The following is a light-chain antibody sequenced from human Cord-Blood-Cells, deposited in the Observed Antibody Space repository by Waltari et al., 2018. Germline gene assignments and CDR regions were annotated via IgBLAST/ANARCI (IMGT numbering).Light chain of an antibody. J-gene: IGLJ2*01. Sequence: QSVLTQPPSVSGAPGQRVTIPCTGRSSNIGAGYDVHWYQQLPGTAPKLLIYGNSNRPSGVPDRFSGSKSGTSASLAITGLQAEDEADYYCQSYDSSVVFGGGTKLTVL. CDR1: SSNIGAGYD. CDR3: QSYDSSVV. V-gene: IGLV1-40*01. CDR2: GNS.